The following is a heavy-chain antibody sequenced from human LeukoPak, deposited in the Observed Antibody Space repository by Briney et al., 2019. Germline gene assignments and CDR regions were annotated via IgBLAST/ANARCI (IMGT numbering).Heavy chain of an antibody. CDR1: GFTFSSYS. V-gene: IGHV3-21*01. CDR3: ARDYGDYGHHDY. D-gene: IGHD4-17*01. J-gene: IGHJ4*02. Sequence: GGSLRLSCAASGFTFSSYSMNWVRQAPGKGLEWVSSISSSSYIYYADSVKGRFTISRDNAKNSLYLQMNSLRAEDTAVYYCARDYGDYGHHDYWGQGTLVTVSS. CDR2: ISSSSYI.